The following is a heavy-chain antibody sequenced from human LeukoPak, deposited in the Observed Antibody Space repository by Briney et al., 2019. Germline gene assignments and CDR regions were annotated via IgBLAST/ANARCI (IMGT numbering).Heavy chain of an antibody. CDR2: IYYSGST. CDR1: GGSISSYY. D-gene: IGHD6-19*01. Sequence: PSETLSLTCTVSGGSISSYYWSWIRQPPGKGLEWFGYIYYSGSTNYNPSLKSRVTISVHTSKNQFSLKLSSVTAADTAVYYCARASPGIAVAGTVGWFDPWGQGTLVTVSS. V-gene: IGHV4-59*01. J-gene: IGHJ5*02. CDR3: ARASPGIAVAGTVGWFDP.